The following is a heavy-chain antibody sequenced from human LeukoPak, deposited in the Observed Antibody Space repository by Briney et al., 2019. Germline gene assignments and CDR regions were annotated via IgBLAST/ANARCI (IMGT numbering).Heavy chain of an antibody. CDR2: ISSSSSYI. J-gene: IGHJ4*02. Sequence: ETLSLTCAVSGYSISSGYYWGWIRQPPGKGLEWVSSISSSSSYIYYADSVKGRFTISRDNAKNSLYLQMNSLRAEDTAVYYCARDRGIYYDSSGYYYDYWGQGTLVTVSS. V-gene: IGHV3-21*01. CDR3: ARDRGIYYDSSGYYYDY. D-gene: IGHD3-22*01. CDR1: GYSISSGYY.